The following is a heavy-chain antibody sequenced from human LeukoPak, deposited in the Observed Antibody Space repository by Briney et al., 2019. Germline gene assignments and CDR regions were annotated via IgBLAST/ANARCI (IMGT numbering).Heavy chain of an antibody. CDR2: IYYSGST. D-gene: IGHD3-10*01. V-gene: IGHV4-59*01. CDR3: ARHRRGGWFDP. J-gene: IGHJ5*02. CDR1: GGSISSYY. Sequence: PSETLSLTCTVSGGSISSYYWSWLRQPPGKGLEWIGYIYYSGSTNYNPSLKSRVTISVDTSKNQFSLKLSSVTAADTAVYYCARHRRGGWFDPWGQGTLVTVSS.